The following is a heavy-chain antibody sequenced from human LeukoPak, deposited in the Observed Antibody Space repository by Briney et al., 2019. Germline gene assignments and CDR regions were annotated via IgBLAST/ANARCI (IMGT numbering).Heavy chain of an antibody. D-gene: IGHD3-22*01. J-gene: IGHJ4*02. CDR2: IHYDGNKK. V-gene: IGHV3-33*01. CDR3: ARILGSGYSAEF. CDR1: GFTFRNFG. Sequence: GRSLRLSCAASGFTFRNFGMHWVRQAQGKGLEWVAVIHYDGNKKYYADPVKGRFTISKDNSKNTLYMQMNSLRAEDTAVYYCARILGSGYSAEFWGQGTLVTVSS.